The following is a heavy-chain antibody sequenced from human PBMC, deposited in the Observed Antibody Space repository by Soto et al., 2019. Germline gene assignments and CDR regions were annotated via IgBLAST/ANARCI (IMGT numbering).Heavy chain of an antibody. V-gene: IGHV3-30-3*01. CDR3: ARGDSGSGLVLDY. Sequence: GGSLRLSCAASGFTFSSYAMHWVRQAPGKGLEWVAVISYDGSNKYYADSVKGRFTISRDNSKNTRYLQMNSLRAEDTAVYYCARGDSGSGLVLDYWGQGTLVTVSS. D-gene: IGHD6-19*01. CDR1: GFTFSSYA. J-gene: IGHJ4*02. CDR2: ISYDGSNK.